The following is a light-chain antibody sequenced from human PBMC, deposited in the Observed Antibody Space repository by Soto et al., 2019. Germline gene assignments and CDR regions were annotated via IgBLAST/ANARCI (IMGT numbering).Light chain of an antibody. CDR2: EVS. Sequence: QSALTQPASVSGSPGQSITISCTGTSSDVGGYKYVSWYQQHPGKAPKLMIYEVSHRPSGVSDRFSGSKSGNTASLTISGLQAEDEADYYCSSYSSSSTVFGTGTKVTVL. CDR3: SSYSSSSTV. CDR1: SSDVGGYKY. V-gene: IGLV2-14*01. J-gene: IGLJ1*01.